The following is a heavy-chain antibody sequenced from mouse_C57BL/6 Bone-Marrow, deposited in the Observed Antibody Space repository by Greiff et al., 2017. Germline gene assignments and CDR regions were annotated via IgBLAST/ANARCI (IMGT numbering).Heavy chain of an antibody. CDR1: GYTFTSYW. CDR3: ARWYYYGSVDY. CDR2: IDPSDSYT. D-gene: IGHD1-1*01. J-gene: IGHJ2*01. Sequence: QVHVKQPGAELVKPGASVKLSCKASGYTFTSYWMQWVKQRPGQGLEWIGEIDPSDSYTNYNQKFKGKATLTVDTSSSTAYMQLSSLTSEDSAVYYCARWYYYGSVDYWGQGTTLTVSS. V-gene: IGHV1-50*01.